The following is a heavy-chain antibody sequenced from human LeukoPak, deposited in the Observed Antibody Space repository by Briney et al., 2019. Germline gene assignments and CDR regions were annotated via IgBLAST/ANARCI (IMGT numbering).Heavy chain of an antibody. J-gene: IGHJ4*02. D-gene: IGHD3-22*01. CDR3: ARGVDYYDSSNYCYLDY. Sequence: PSETLSLTCNVSGYSISSGYYWGWIRQPPGKGLEWIGSIYHSGSTYYNPSLKSRVTILVDTSKNQFSLKLRSVTAADTAVYYCARGVDYYDSSNYCYLDYWGQGTLVTVSS. CDR2: IYHSGST. CDR1: GYSISSGYY. V-gene: IGHV4-38-2*02.